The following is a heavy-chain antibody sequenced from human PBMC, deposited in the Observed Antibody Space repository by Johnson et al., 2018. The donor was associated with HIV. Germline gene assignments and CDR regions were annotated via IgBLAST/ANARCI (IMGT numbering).Heavy chain of an antibody. Sequence: VQLVESGGGLVQPGGSLRLSCAASGFTVSSNYMSWVRQAPGKGLEWVSVISSVGSTYYADSVKGRFTISRDNSKNTLYLQMNSLRAEDTAVYYCARDYSSPMGFAFDIWGQGTMVTVSS. D-gene: IGHD6-13*01. J-gene: IGHJ3*02. CDR2: ISSVGST. CDR3: ARDYSSPMGFAFDI. V-gene: IGHV3-66*02. CDR1: GFTVSSNY.